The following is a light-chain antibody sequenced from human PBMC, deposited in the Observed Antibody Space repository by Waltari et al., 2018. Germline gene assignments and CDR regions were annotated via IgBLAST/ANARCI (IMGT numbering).Light chain of an antibody. CDR1: QSVSNY. J-gene: IGKJ4*01. CDR3: QQRGNGLT. CDR2: DAS. V-gene: IGKV3-11*01. Sequence: EIVLTQSPATLSLSPGARATLPCRASQSVSNYLAWYQQKPGQAPRLLIYDASTRATGTPARFSGSGSGTDFTLTISSLEPEDFAFYYCQQRGNGLTFGGGTKVEIK.